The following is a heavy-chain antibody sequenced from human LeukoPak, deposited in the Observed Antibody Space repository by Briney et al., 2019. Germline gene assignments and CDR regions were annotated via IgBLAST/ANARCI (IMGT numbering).Heavy chain of an antibody. J-gene: IGHJ4*02. CDR1: GGSISSYY. V-gene: IGHV4-59*01. D-gene: IGHD3-10*01. CDR3: ARSGRGSVDY. CDR2: IYYSGST. Sequence: SETLSLTCTVSGGSISSYYWSWIRQPPGKGLEWIGYIYYSGSTNYNPSLKSRVTISVDTSKNQFSLKLSSVTAADTAVYYCARSGRGSVDYWSQGTLVTVSS.